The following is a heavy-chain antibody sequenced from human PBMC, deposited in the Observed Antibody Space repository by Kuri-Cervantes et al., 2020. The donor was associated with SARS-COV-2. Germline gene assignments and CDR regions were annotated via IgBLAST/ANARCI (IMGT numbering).Heavy chain of an antibody. CDR1: GYTFSGYF. CDR3: AIYSSMLYTATSPLDS. V-gene: IGHV1-2*02. D-gene: IGHD3-16*02. Sequence: ASVKVSCKSSGYTFSGYFIHWVRQAPGQGLEWMAWINPNNGDTRYAETFHGRVTVTRDTSISTDYIELGGLRSDDTALYFCAIYSSMLYTATSPLDSWGQGTQVTVSS. CDR2: INPNNGDT. J-gene: IGHJ4*02.